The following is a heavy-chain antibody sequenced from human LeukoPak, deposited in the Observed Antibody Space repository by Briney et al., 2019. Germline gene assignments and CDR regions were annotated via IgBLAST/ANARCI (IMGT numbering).Heavy chain of an antibody. J-gene: IGHJ6*03. Sequence: SETLSLTCTVSGYSISSGYYWGWIRQPPGKGLEWIGRIYHSGSTYYNPSLKSRVTISVDTSKNQFSLKLSSVTAADTAVYYCARLVTEYGDYATYYYYYMDVWGKGTTVTISS. D-gene: IGHD4-17*01. CDR1: GYSISSGYY. CDR2: IYHSGST. CDR3: ARLVTEYGDYATYYYYYMDV. V-gene: IGHV4-38-2*02.